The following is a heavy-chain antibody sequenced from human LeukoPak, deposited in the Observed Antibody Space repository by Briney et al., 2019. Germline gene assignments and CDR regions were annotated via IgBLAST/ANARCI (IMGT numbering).Heavy chain of an antibody. J-gene: IGHJ5*02. Sequence: PGGSLRLSCAASGLSFSSYSMNWVRQAPGKGLEWVSVISGSSSTIYYADSVKGRFTISRDNAKNSLYPQMNSLRAEDTAVYYCARDRGYDFWSGPQGSYNWFDPWGQGTLVTVSS. CDR1: GLSFSSYS. CDR2: ISGSSSTI. V-gene: IGHV3-48*01. D-gene: IGHD3-3*01. CDR3: ARDRGYDFWSGPQGSYNWFDP.